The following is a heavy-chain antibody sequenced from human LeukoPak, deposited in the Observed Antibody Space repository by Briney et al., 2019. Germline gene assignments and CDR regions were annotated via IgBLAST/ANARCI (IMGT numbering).Heavy chain of an antibody. CDR1: GYTFTDYY. CDR3: ATTMVRGVPDTFDI. Sequence: ASVKVSCKASGYTFTDYYMHWVRQAPGQGREWMGWLKPNSGGTLFAQKFQGRVSMTRDTSITTVYMDVTSLRSDDTAVYYCATTMVRGVPDTFDIWGQGTMVTVSS. V-gene: IGHV1-2*02. CDR2: LKPNSGGT. D-gene: IGHD3-10*01. J-gene: IGHJ3*02.